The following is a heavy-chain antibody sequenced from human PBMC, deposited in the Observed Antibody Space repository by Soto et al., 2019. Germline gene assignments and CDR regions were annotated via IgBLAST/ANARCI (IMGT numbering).Heavy chain of an antibody. V-gene: IGHV3-48*02. D-gene: IGHD6-25*01. CDR3: ERDSGPSSARVAFDL. CDR2: MRSSTSTI. Sequence: EVQLVESGGGLVQPGGSLRLSCAASGFTFSSYSMNWFRQAPGKGLEWVSYMRSSTSTIYYADSVKGLFTISSDNAKNSMYLQMTRLSDEDTAVYYCERDSGPSSARVAFDLWGQGTMVTVSS. J-gene: IGHJ3*01. CDR1: GFTFSSYS.